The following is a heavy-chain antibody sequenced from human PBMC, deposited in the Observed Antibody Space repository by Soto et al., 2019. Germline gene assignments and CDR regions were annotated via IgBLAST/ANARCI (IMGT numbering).Heavy chain of an antibody. J-gene: IGHJ3*02. Sequence: PGGSLRLSCAASGFTFSSYSMNWVRQAPGKGLEWVPYISSSSSTIYYADSVKGRFTISRDNAKNSLYLQMNSLRDEDTAVYYCAREGLEYCSSTSCYRAFDIWGQGTMVTVSS. D-gene: IGHD2-2*01. CDR2: ISSSSSTI. CDR3: AREGLEYCSSTSCYRAFDI. V-gene: IGHV3-48*02. CDR1: GFTFSSYS.